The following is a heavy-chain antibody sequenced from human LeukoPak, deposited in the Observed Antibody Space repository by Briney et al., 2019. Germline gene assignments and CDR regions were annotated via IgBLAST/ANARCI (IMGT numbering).Heavy chain of an antibody. Sequence: SETLSLTCTVPGGSISSSSYYWGWIRQPPGKGLEWIGSIYYSGSTYYNPSLKSRVTISVDTSKNQFSLKLSSVTAADTAVYYCARVCPYYDFWSGYYPGFHYYYYMDVWGKGTTVTVSS. CDR1: GGSISSSSYY. D-gene: IGHD3-3*01. J-gene: IGHJ6*03. V-gene: IGHV4-39*07. CDR2: IYYSGST. CDR3: ARVCPYYDFWSGYYPGFHYYYYMDV.